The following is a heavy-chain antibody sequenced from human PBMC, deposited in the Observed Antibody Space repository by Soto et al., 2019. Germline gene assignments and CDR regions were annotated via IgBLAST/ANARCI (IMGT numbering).Heavy chain of an antibody. V-gene: IGHV3-30*18. CDR3: AKGSGSYSAHFDY. CDR2: ISYDGSNK. J-gene: IGHJ4*02. CDR1: GFTFSSYG. Sequence: GGSLRLSCAASGFTFSSYGMHWVRQAPGKGLEWVAVISYDGSNKDYADSVKGRFTISRDNSKNTLYLQMNSLRAEDTAMYYCAKGSGSYSAHFDYWGQGTLVTVSS. D-gene: IGHD1-26*01.